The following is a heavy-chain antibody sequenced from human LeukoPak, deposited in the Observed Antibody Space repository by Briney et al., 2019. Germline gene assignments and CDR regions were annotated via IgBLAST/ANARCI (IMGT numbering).Heavy chain of an antibody. J-gene: IGHJ4*02. V-gene: IGHV3-15*01. CDR2: IKSKVDGGTT. D-gene: IGHD4/OR15-4a*01. CDR3: AKIGANVGF. Sequence: GGSLRLSCAASGFTFSDTWMTWVRQAPGKGLEWVGHIKSKVDGGTTDYTALVKGRFIISRDDSKKILSLQMNSLKTEDTAVYYCAKIGANVGFWGQGTLVTVSS. CDR1: GFTFSDTW.